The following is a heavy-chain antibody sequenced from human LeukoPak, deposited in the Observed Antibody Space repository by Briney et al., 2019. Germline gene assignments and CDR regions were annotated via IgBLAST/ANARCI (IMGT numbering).Heavy chain of an antibody. CDR1: GGSFSGYY. V-gene: IGHV4-34*01. D-gene: IGHD2-15*01. CDR3: AGGRPYRCYSD. J-gene: IGHJ4*02. CDR2: INHSGST. Sequence: SETLSLTCAVYGGSFSGYYWSWIRQPPGKGLEWIGEINHSGSTNYNPSLKSRVTISVDTSKNQFSLKLSSVTAADTAVYYWAGGRPYRCYSDWGQGTLVTVSS.